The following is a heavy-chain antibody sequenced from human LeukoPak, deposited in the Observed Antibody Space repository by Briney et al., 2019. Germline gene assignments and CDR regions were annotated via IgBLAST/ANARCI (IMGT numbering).Heavy chain of an antibody. D-gene: IGHD3-22*01. CDR3: ARGAYYYED. V-gene: IGHV3-48*01. Sequence: PGGSLRLSCTASGFTLGDYAMSWVRQAPGKGLEWVSYISSSSSTIYYADSVKGRFTISRDNAKNSLYLQMNSLRAEDTAVYYCARGAYYYEDWGQGTLVTVSS. CDR1: GFTLGDYA. CDR2: ISSSSSTI. J-gene: IGHJ4*02.